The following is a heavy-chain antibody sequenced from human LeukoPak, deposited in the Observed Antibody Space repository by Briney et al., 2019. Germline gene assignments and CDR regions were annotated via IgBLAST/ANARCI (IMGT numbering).Heavy chain of an antibody. CDR1: GGSFSGYY. CDR3: ARGNSDFQH. CDR2: IYTSGST. Sequence: SETLSLTCAIYGGSFSGYYWSWIRQPAGKGLEWIGRIYTSGSTNYNPSLKSRVTMSVDTSKNQFSLKLSSVTAADTAVYYCARGNSDFQHWGQGTLVTVSS. D-gene: IGHD3-10*01. V-gene: IGHV4-59*10. J-gene: IGHJ1*01.